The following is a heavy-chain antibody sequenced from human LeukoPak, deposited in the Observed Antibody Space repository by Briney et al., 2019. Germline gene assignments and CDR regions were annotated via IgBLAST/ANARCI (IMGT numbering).Heavy chain of an antibody. V-gene: IGHV4-30-4*01. Sequence: SETLSLTCTVSGGSISSGDYYWSWIRQPPGKGLEWIGYIYYSGSTYYNPSLKSRVTISVDTSKNQFSLKLSSVTAADTAVYYCARVRYHYGRGSQEWGQGTLVTVSS. D-gene: IGHD3-10*01. CDR1: GGSISSGDYY. CDR2: IYYSGST. CDR3: ARVRYHYGRGSQE. J-gene: IGHJ4*02.